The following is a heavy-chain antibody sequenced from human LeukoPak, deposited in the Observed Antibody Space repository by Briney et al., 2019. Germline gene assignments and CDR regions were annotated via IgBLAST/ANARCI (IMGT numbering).Heavy chain of an antibody. Sequence: GGSLRLSCAASGFTFSSYAMTWVRQAPGKGLQWVSAVSGSGAHTYYADSVKGRFTISRDNAKDSLYLQMNSLRAEDTAVYYCTRQPERSSGLYSDAFDIWGQGTMVTVSS. CDR3: TRQPERSSGLYSDAFDI. D-gene: IGHD6-19*01. CDR1: GFTFSSYA. V-gene: IGHV3-21*01. J-gene: IGHJ3*02. CDR2: VSGSGAHT.